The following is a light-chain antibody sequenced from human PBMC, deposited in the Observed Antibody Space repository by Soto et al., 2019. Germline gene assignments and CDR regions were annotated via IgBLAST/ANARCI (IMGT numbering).Light chain of an antibody. V-gene: IGKV1-5*03. CDR2: KAS. CDR3: QQYNSFMYT. Sequence: DIQMTQSPSSLSSSVGDRFTITCRASQSISSYLNWYQQKPGKAPKLLIYKASSLESGVPSRFSGSGSGTEFTLTISSLQPDDFATYYCQQYNSFMYTFGQGTKVDIK. J-gene: IGKJ2*01. CDR1: QSISSY.